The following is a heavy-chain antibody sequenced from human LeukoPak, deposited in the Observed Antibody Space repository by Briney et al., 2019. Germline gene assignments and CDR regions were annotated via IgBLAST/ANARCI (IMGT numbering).Heavy chain of an antibody. J-gene: IGHJ6*02. CDR2: IIPNFGTA. D-gene: IGHD4-17*01. CDR1: GGTFGSYA. Sequence: ASVQVSCKASGGTFGSYAISWVRQAPGQGLEWMGGIIPNFGTANYAQKFQGRVTITADESTSTAYMELSSLRSEDTAVYYCARAIRPRDYGDYEFYYYYYGMDVWGQGSTVTVSS. CDR3: ARAIRPRDYGDYEFYYYYYGMDV. V-gene: IGHV1-69*13.